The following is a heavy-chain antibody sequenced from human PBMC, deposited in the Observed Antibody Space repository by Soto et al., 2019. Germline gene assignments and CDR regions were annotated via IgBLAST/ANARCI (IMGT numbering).Heavy chain of an antibody. CDR2: TYYRSKWYN. J-gene: IGHJ4*02. CDR1: GDSVSGNSAA. CDR3: ASSKGYCSGGSCYHFDY. Sequence: PSQTLSLTCAISGDSVSGNSAAWNWIRQSPSRGLEWLGRTYYRSKWYNDYAVSVKSRITINPDTSKNQFSLQLNSVTPEDTAVYYCASSKGYCSGGSCYHFDYWGQGTLVTVSS. D-gene: IGHD2-15*01. V-gene: IGHV6-1*01.